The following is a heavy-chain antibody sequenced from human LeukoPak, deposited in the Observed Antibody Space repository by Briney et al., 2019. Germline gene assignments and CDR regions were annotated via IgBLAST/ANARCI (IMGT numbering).Heavy chain of an antibody. D-gene: IGHD4-17*01. CDR3: ARNQDYGVYNSVGAFDI. Sequence: GGSLRLSCAASGFTFSSYGMHWVRQAPGKGLEWVAVIWYDGSNKYYADSVKGRFTISRDNSKNTLYLQMNSLRAEVTAVYYCARNQDYGVYNSVGAFDIWGQGTMVTVSS. CDR2: IWYDGSNK. V-gene: IGHV3-33*01. J-gene: IGHJ3*02. CDR1: GFTFSSYG.